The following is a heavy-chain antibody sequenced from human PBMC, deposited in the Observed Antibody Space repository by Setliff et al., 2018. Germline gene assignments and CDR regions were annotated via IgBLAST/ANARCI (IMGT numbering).Heavy chain of an antibody. D-gene: IGHD6-19*01. CDR3: TRNFLGWLARF. CDR1: GGSINEYY. J-gene: IGHJ4*02. V-gene: IGHV4-4*07. CDR2: IYSDENT. Sequence: SETLSLTCSVSGGSINEYYWSWFRQPAGKGLEWIGRIYSDENTDYNPSLKSRVTMSADTSKNQFSLKLKSVTAADTAVYYCTRNFLGWLARFWGRGALVTVSS.